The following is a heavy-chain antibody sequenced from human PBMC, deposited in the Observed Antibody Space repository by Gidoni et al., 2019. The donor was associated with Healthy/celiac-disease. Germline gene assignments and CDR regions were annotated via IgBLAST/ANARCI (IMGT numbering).Heavy chain of an antibody. J-gene: IGHJ6*04. V-gene: IGHV1-2*02. Sequence: QVQLVQSGAEVKKPGASVKVSCKASGYTFTGYYMHWVRQAPGQGLEWMGWINPNSGGTNYAQKFQGRVTMTRDTSISTAYMELSRLRSDDTAVYYCARDLTTVTIWYYGMDVWGKGTTVTVSS. CDR1: GYTFTGYY. D-gene: IGHD4-4*01. CDR2: INPNSGGT. CDR3: ARDLTTVTIWYYGMDV.